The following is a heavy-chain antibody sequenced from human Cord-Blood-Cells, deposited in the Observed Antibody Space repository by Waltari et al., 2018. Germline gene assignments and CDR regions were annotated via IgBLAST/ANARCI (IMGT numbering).Heavy chain of an antibody. Sequence: QVQLQQWGAGLLKPSETLSLTCAAYGGSFSGYYWSWIRQPPGKGLEWIGEITHSGSTNYNPSLKSRVTIAVDTSKNQFSLKLSSVTGADTAVYYCAGSLGSGYYVPDAFDIWGQGTMVTVSS. J-gene: IGHJ3*02. CDR1: GGSFSGYY. CDR2: ITHSGST. CDR3: AGSLGSGYYVPDAFDI. D-gene: IGHD3-3*01. V-gene: IGHV4-34*01.